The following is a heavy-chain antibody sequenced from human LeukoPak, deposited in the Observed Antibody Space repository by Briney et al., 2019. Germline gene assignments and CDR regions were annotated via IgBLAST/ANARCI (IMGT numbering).Heavy chain of an antibody. CDR3: ARGVDSSGFDY. J-gene: IGHJ4*02. CDR1: GHSISSNNAA. D-gene: IGHD2-15*01. V-gene: IGHV6-1*01. Sequence: SQTLSLTCAISGHSISSNNAAWDWSRQSPSRGLEWLGRTYYRSKWYNDYAVSVKSRITINPDTSKNQFSLHLNFVTPEDTAVYYCARGVDSSGFDYWGQGTLVTVSS. CDR2: TYYRSKWYN.